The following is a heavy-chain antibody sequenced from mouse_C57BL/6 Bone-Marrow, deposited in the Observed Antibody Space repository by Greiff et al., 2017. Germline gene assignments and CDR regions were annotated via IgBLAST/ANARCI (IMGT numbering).Heavy chain of an antibody. D-gene: IGHD3-3*01. CDR2: INYDGSST. Sequence: EVQLVESEGGLVQPGSSLQLSCTASGFTFSDYYMAWVRQVPDKGLEWVAHINYDGSSTSYLASLKRRFIISRDNAKNILYLQMSSLKSEDTATYYCARDGGWDYFDYWGQGTTLTVSS. CDR3: ARDGGWDYFDY. J-gene: IGHJ2*01. CDR1: GFTFSDYY. V-gene: IGHV5-16*01.